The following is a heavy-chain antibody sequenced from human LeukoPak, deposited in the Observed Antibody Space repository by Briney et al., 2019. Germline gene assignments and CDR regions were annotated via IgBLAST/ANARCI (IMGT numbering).Heavy chain of an antibody. Sequence: GGSLRLSCAASGFTFSSYAMSWVRRAPGKGLEWVSAISGSGGSTYYADSVKGRFTISRDNSKNTLYLQMNSLRAEDTAVYYCAKDLRGYSGYDLKDYWGQGTLVTVSS. CDR3: AKDLRGYSGYDLKDY. J-gene: IGHJ4*02. V-gene: IGHV3-23*01. CDR1: GFTFSSYA. D-gene: IGHD5-12*01. CDR2: ISGSGGST.